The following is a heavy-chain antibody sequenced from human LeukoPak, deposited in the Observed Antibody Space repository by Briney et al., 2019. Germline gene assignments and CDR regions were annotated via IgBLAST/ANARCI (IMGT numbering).Heavy chain of an antibody. CDR3: AKDGSYVIGRFGGYY. CDR2: ISDNGYDT. CDR1: GFTFSSSA. V-gene: IGHV3-23*01. Sequence: PGGSLRLSCAASGFTFSSSAMTWVRQAPGKGLEWVSAISDNGYDTFYADSVKGRFTISRDNSKNTLYLQMNSLRAEDTAVYYCAKDGSYVIGRFGGYYWGQGTLVTVSS. D-gene: IGHD3-10*01. J-gene: IGHJ4*02.